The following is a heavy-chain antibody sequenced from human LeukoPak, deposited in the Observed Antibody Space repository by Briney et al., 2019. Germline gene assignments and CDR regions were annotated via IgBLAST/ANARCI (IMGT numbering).Heavy chain of an antibody. V-gene: IGHV3-11*01. Sequence: KTGGSLRLSCAASGFTFSDYYMSWIRQAPGKGLEWVSYISSSGSTIYYADSVKGRFTISRDNAKNSLYLQMSSLRAEDTAVHYCARPGGEQQLVLVYWGQGTLVTVSS. CDR3: ARPGGEQQLVLVY. CDR2: ISSSGSTI. J-gene: IGHJ4*02. D-gene: IGHD6-13*01. CDR1: GFTFSDYY.